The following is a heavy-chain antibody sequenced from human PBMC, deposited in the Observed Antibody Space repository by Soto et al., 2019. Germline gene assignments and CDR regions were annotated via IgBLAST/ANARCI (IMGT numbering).Heavy chain of an antibody. V-gene: IGHV4-31*03. J-gene: IGHJ4*02. CDR1: GVTISSGGYY. CDR3: ASVRGGDSEYYFDF. CDR2: IYYSGRT. Sequence: SETLSLTCTVSGVTISSGGYYWSWIRQHPGKGLEWIGNIYYSGRTYYNPSLKSRVILSVDTSKNHFSLTLRSVTAADSAMYYCASVRGGDSEYYFDFWGQRALVTVSS. D-gene: IGHD2-21*02.